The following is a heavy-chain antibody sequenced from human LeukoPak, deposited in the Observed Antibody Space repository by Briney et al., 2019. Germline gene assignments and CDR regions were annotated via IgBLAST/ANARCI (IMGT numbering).Heavy chain of an antibody. D-gene: IGHD6-13*01. V-gene: IGHV3-21*01. Sequence: GGSLRLSCAASGFTFSSYNMNWVRQAPGKGLEWVSCISSGRSYIYYADSVKGRFIISRDNAKNSLYLQMNSLRAEDTAVYYCARDRSQQLASFDYWGQGTLVTVSS. J-gene: IGHJ4*02. CDR3: ARDRSQQLASFDY. CDR1: GFTFSSYN. CDR2: ISSGRSYI.